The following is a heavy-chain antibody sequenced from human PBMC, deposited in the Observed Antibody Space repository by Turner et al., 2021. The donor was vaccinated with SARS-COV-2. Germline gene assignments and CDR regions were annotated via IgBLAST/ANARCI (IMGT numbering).Heavy chain of an antibody. CDR2: VNSDGSST. CDR1: GFSFSNYW. Sequence: GQLVQFWGSLVQPGGSLTRSCAASGFSFSNYWMHWVRQVPGKGLVWVSRVNSDGSSTVYADSVRGRFTLSRDNAKNMLYLQMNSLRVDDTAVYYCAGGAVWGQGTMLTVSS. V-gene: IGHV3-74*01. J-gene: IGHJ3*01. CDR3: AGGAV.